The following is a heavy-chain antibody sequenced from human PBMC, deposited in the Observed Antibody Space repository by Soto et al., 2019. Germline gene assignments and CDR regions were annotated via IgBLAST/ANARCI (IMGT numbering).Heavy chain of an antibody. Sequence: PGGSLRLSCAASGFTFSSYEMNWVRQAPGKGLEWVSYISSSGSTIYYADSVKGRFTISRDNAKNSLYLQMNSLRAEDTAVYYCARQGLWSGYFWFDPWGQGTLVTVSS. D-gene: IGHD3-3*01. CDR3: ARQGLWSGYFWFDP. CDR1: GFTFSSYE. V-gene: IGHV3-48*03. CDR2: ISSSGSTI. J-gene: IGHJ5*02.